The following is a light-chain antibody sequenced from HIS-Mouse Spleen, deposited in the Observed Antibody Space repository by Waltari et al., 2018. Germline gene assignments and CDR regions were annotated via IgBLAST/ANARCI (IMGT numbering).Light chain of an antibody. CDR1: ALPKQY. J-gene: IGLJ2*01. CDR3: QSADSSGTYRGV. V-gene: IGLV3-25*03. Sequence: SYELTQPPSVSVSPGQTARITCPGDALPKQYAYWYQQKPGQAPVLVIYKDSERPSGIPGRFSGSSSGTTVTLTISGVQAEDEADYYCQSADSSGTYRGVFGGGTKLTVL. CDR2: KDS.